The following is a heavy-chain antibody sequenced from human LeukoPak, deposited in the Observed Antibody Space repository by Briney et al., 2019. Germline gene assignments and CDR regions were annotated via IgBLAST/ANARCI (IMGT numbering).Heavy chain of an antibody. D-gene: IGHD3-16*01. CDR1: GYTFARWW. V-gene: IGHV5-51*01. CDR3: ARALRTGQGDYVPVL. CDR2: IYPGDSET. J-gene: IGHJ4*02. Sequence: GESLKISCKASGYTFARWWIGWVRQMPGKGLEWMTIIYPGDSETRYSPSFQGQVTISADKSIGTTYLQWSSLKASDTAIYYCARALRTGQGDYVPVLWGQGTLVTVSS.